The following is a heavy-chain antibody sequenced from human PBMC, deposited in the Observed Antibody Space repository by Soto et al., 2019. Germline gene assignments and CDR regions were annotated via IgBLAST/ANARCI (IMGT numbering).Heavy chain of an antibody. D-gene: IGHD5-18*01. CDR2: INPDTGGT. Sequence: ASVKVSCKTSGYTFTGYYLHWMRQAPGKGLEWMGWINPDTGGTDLTQKFQGWVTMTRDTSISTAYMELSNVKPDDTAVYYCATTPIGDTAMVDYGMDVWGQGTTVTVSS. CDR3: ATTPIGDTAMVDYGMDV. CDR1: GYTFTGYY. J-gene: IGHJ6*02. V-gene: IGHV1-2*04.